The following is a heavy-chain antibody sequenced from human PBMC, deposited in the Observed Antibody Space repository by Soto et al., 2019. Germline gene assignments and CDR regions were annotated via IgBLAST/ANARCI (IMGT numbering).Heavy chain of an antibody. J-gene: IGHJ4*02. V-gene: IGHV5-51*01. CDR2: IYPGDSDT. CDR3: ARRVEMPTTENFDY. CDR1: GYSFTTYW. Sequence: GESLKISCKVSGYSFTTYWIGWVRQMPGKGLEWMGIIYPGDSDTRYSPSFQGQVTISADKSISAAYLQWTTLKASDTAIYYCARRVEMPTTENFDYWGQGTLVTVSS. D-gene: IGHD1-1*01.